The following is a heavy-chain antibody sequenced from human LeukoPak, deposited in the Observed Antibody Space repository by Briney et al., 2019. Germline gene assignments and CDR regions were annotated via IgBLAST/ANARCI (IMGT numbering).Heavy chain of an antibody. CDR2: ISSSSSYI. CDR3: ARGLPYTIAAAGDRFDY. J-gene: IGHJ4*02. D-gene: IGHD6-13*01. Sequence: GGSLRLSCAASGFTFSSYSMNWVRQAPGKGLEWVSSISSSSSYIYYADSVKGRFTISRDNAKNSLYLQMNSLRAEDTAVYYCARGLPYTIAAAGDRFDYWGQGTLVTVSS. CDR1: GFTFSSYS. V-gene: IGHV3-21*01.